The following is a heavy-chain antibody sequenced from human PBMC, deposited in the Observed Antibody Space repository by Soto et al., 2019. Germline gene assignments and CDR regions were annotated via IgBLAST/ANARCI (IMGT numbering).Heavy chain of an antibody. CDR1: GDSLSRRGVA. Sequence: SQTLSLPCAVSGDSLSRRGVAWNWIRQSPWRGLVWLGRTYYRSQWNSHYAVSVQSRISIDPVTSKNHFSLQLNSVTPEDTAVYYCVRVRVTAFDIWAQGTMVTVSS. J-gene: IGHJ3*02. D-gene: IGHD2-21*02. CDR3: VRVRVTAFDI. CDR2: TYYRSQWNS. V-gene: IGHV6-1*01.